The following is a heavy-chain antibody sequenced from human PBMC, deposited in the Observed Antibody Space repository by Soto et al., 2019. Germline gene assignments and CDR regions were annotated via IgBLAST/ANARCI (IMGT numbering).Heavy chain of an antibody. J-gene: IGHJ3*02. CDR1: GFTFDDYA. V-gene: IGHV3-9*01. Sequence: EVQLVESGGGLVQPGRSLRLSCAASGFTFDDYAMHWVRQAPGKGLEWVSGISWNSGSIGYADSVKGRFTISRDNAKNSLYLQMNSLRAEDTALYYCAKDRRRVGATTEGAIFDIWGQGTMVTVSS. D-gene: IGHD1-26*01. CDR2: ISWNSGSI. CDR3: AKDRRRVGATTEGAIFDI.